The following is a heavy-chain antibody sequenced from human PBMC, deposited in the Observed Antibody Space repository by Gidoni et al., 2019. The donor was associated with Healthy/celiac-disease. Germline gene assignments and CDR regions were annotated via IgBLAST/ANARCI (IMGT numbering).Heavy chain of an antibody. CDR3: AKDGVTGTTSMDV. J-gene: IGHJ6*02. V-gene: IGHV3-9*01. Sequence: EVQLVASGGGLVQPGRSLSLSCAASGFTFDDYAMHWVRQAPGKGLEWVSGISWNSGSIGYADSVKGRFTISRDNAKNSLYLQMNSLRAEDTALYYCAKDGVTGTTSMDVWGQGTTVTVSS. CDR2: ISWNSGSI. D-gene: IGHD1-7*01. CDR1: GFTFDDYA.